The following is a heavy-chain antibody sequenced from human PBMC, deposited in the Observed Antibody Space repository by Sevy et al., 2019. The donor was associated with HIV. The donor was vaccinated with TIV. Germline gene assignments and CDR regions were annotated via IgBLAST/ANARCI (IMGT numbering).Heavy chain of an antibody. J-gene: IGHJ4*02. V-gene: IGHV3-15*01. CDR3: TAGVGASDFDY. CDR2: IKSKTEGATR. Sequence: GGSLRLSCAASGFTFSNAWMSWVRQAPGKGLEWVGRIKSKTEGATRDFAATVKGRFLISRDDSRNTVYLQMNSLKTEDTAVYYCTAGVGASDFDYWGQGTLVTVSS. CDR1: GFTFSNAW. D-gene: IGHD1-26*01.